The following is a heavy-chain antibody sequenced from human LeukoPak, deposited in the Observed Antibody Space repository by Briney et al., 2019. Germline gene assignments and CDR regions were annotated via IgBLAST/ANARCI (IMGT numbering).Heavy chain of an antibody. CDR3: SIDMGLLVLDY. CDR2: IKEDGTEE. V-gene: IGHV3-7*01. CDR1: GFPFSSSW. Sequence: GSLRLSCAASGFPFSSSWMAWVRQAPGKGLEWVANIKEDGTEEYYSDSLKGRLTISRDNAKNTLNLQMNSLAVEDTAGYFCSIDMGLLVLDYWGQGILVTVSS. D-gene: IGHD6-13*01. J-gene: IGHJ4*02.